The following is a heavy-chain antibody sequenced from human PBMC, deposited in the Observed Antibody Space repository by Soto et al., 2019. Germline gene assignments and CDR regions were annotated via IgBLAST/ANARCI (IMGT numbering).Heavy chain of an antibody. CDR1: GFTFSSYS. CDR2: ISSSSSYI. V-gene: IGHV3-21*01. CDR3: ARPPTTVTTNYLDY. J-gene: IGHJ4*02. Sequence: GGSLRLSCAASGFTFSSYSMNWVRQAPGKGLEWVSSISSSSSYIYYADSVKSRFTISRDSAKNSLYLQMNSLRAEDTAVYYCARPPTTVTTNYLDYWGQGTLVTVSS. D-gene: IGHD4-17*01.